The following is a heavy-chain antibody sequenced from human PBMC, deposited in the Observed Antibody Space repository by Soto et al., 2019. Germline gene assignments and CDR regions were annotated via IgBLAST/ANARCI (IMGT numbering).Heavy chain of an antibody. CDR2: ISGSGGST. D-gene: IGHD3-3*01. CDR3: AKTRITIFGVVKHSDY. J-gene: IGHJ4*02. CDR1: GFTFSSYA. V-gene: IGHV3-23*01. Sequence: PGGSLRLSCAASGFTFSSYAMSWVRQAPGKGLEWVSAISGSGGSTYYADSVKGRFTISRDNSKNTLYLQMNSLRAEDTAVYYCAKTRITIFGVVKHSDYWGQGTLVTVSS.